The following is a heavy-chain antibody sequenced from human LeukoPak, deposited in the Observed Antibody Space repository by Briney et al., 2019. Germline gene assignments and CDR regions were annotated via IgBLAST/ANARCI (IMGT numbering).Heavy chain of an antibody. CDR3: ARDKIVGATNFDY. CDR2: IKQDGSEK. Sequence: GGSLRLSCAAPGFTFSSYWMSCVRQAPGKGLEWVANIKQDGSEKYYVDSVKGRFTISRDKDKNSLYLQMNRLRAEDTAVYYCARDKIVGATNFDYWGQGTLVTVSS. J-gene: IGHJ4*02. CDR1: GFTFSSYW. D-gene: IGHD1-26*01. V-gene: IGHV3-7*01.